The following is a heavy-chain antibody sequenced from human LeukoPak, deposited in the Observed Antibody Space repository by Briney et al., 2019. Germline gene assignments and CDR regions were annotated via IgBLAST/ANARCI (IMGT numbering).Heavy chain of an antibody. V-gene: IGHV4-59*01. J-gene: IGHJ6*03. CDR3: ARALNGVTTYYYMDV. CDR1: GGSISSYY. D-gene: IGHD4-17*01. Sequence: SETLSLTCTVSGGSISSYYWSWIRQPPGKGLEWIGYIYYSGSTNYNPSLKSRVTISVDTSKNQFSLKLSSVTAADTAVYYCARALNGVTTYYYMDVWGKGTTVTVSS. CDR2: IYYSGST.